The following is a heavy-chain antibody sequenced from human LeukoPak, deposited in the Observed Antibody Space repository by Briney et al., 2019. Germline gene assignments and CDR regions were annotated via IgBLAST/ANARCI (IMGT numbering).Heavy chain of an antibody. Sequence: PGESLKISCQASGYSFTSYWIGWVRQMPGKGLEWMGIIYPGDSDTRYSPSFQGQVTISADKSISTAYLQWSSLKASDTAMYYCATRWADPISDAFDIWGQGTMVTVSS. CDR2: IYPGDSDT. CDR3: ATRWADPISDAFDI. D-gene: IGHD5-12*01. V-gene: IGHV5-51*01. J-gene: IGHJ3*02. CDR1: GYSFTSYW.